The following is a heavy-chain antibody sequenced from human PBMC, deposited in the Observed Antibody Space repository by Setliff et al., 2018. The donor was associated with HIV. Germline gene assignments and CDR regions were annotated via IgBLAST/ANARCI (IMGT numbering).Heavy chain of an antibody. D-gene: IGHD3-22*01. J-gene: IGHJ5*02. V-gene: IGHV4-34*01. CDR3: AREDGYYYGWFDP. CDR2: INHSGST. CDR1: GGSFSGYY. Sequence: SETLSLTCAVYGGSFSGYYWSWIRQPPGKGLEWIGEINHSGSTNYNPSLKSRVTISVDTSKNQFSLKLSSVTAADTAVYYCAREDGYYYGWFDPWGQGTLVTVSS.